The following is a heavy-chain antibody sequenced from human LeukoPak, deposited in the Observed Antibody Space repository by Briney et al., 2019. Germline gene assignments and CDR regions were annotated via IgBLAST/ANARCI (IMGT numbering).Heavy chain of an antibody. D-gene: IGHD6-19*01. V-gene: IGHV3-53*01. J-gene: IGHJ6*03. CDR1: GFTVSSNC. CDR2: IYSGGST. Sequence: GGSLRLSCAASGFTVSSNCMSWVCQAPGKGLEWVSVIYSGGSTYYADSVKGRFTISRDNSKNTLYLQMNSLRAEDTAVYYCARDSGWYNMDVWGKGTTVTVSS. CDR3: ARDSGWYNMDV.